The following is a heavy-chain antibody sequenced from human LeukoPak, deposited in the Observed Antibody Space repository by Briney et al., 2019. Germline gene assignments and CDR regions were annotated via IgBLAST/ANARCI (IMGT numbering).Heavy chain of an antibody. CDR2: IYYSGST. Sequence: SETLSLTCTVSGGSVSSGSYYWSWIRQPPGKGLEWIGYIYYSGSTNYNPSLKSRVTISVDTSKNQFSLKLSSVTAADTAVYYCARDLIHWGQGTLVTVSS. D-gene: IGHD2-8*01. J-gene: IGHJ4*02. CDR3: ARDLIH. CDR1: GGSVSSGSYY. V-gene: IGHV4-61*01.